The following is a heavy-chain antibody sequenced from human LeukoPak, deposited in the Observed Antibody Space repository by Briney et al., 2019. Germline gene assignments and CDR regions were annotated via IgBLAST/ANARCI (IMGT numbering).Heavy chain of an antibody. Sequence: ASVKVSCKASRYIFTAYYIHWVRLAPGQGPEWMGRINPNSGGTNYAQKFQGRVTMTRDTSINTAYMELSRLRSDDTAVYYCARGGATLGSQYNWFDPWGQGTLVTVSS. J-gene: IGHJ5*02. CDR2: INPNSGGT. CDR1: RYIFTAYY. V-gene: IGHV1-2*06. CDR3: ARGGATLGSQYNWFDP. D-gene: IGHD3-10*01.